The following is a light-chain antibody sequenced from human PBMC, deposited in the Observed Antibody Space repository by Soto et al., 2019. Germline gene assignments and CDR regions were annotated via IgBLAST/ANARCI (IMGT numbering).Light chain of an antibody. Sequence: EIVLTQSPGTLSLSPGEIATLYFSASQSVSSSYLAWYQQKPGQAPRLLIYGASSRATGIPDRFTGSGSGTDFALTISRLEPEDFGVYYCQQYGDSPLTSGPGTKVDNK. CDR2: GAS. CDR1: QSVSSSY. V-gene: IGKV3-20*01. CDR3: QQYGDSPLT. J-gene: IGKJ3*01.